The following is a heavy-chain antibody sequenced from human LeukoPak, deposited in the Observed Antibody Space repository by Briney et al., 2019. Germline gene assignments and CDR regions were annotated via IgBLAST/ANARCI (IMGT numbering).Heavy chain of an antibody. J-gene: IGHJ4*02. CDR2: ISAYNGNT. CDR1: GYTFASYG. CDR3: ARAALGLWDYFDY. V-gene: IGHV1-18*01. Sequence: ASVKVSCKASGYTFASYGISWMRQAPGQGLEWMGWISAYNGNTDYTQNLQGRVTMTTDTSTSTAYMELRSLRSDDTAVYYCARAALGLWDYFDYWGQGTLVTVSS. D-gene: IGHD3-16*01.